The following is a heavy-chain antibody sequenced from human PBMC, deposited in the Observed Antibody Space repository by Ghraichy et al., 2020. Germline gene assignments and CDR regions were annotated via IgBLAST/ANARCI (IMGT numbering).Heavy chain of an antibody. J-gene: IGHJ4*02. Sequence: GGSLRLSCAASGFTFSSYSMNWVRQAPGKGLEWVSSISSSSSYIYYADSVKGRFTISRDNAKNSLYLQMNSLRAEDTAVYYCVRQRITMVRGPLPPDYWGQGTLVTVSS. CDR2: ISSSSSYI. CDR3: VRQRITMVRGPLPPDY. V-gene: IGHV3-21*01. D-gene: IGHD3-10*01. CDR1: GFTFSSYS.